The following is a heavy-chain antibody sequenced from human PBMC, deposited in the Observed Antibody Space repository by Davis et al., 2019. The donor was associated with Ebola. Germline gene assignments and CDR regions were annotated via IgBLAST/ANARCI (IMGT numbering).Heavy chain of an antibody. D-gene: IGHD6-13*01. CDR1: GFTFSSYA. CDR3: AKDLAGWVEAAAAS. V-gene: IGHV3-23*01. CDR2: ISGSGGST. J-gene: IGHJ4*02. Sequence: PGGSLRLSCAASGFTFSSYAMSWVRQAPGKGLEWVSAISGSGGSTYYADSVKGRFTISRDNSKNTLYLQMNSLRAEDTAVYYCAKDLAGWVEAAAASWGQGTLVTVSS.